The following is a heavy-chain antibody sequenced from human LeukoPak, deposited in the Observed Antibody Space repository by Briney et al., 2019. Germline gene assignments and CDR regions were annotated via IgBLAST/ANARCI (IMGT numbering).Heavy chain of an antibody. Sequence: SETLPLTCAVYGGSFSGYYWSWIRQPPGKGLEWIGEINHSGSTNYNPSLKSRVTISVDTSKNQFSLKVSSVTAADTAVYYCARGLGIAVAGTFDYWGQGTLVTVSS. V-gene: IGHV4-34*01. CDR3: ARGLGIAVAGTFDY. J-gene: IGHJ4*02. CDR2: INHSGST. D-gene: IGHD6-19*01. CDR1: GGSFSGYY.